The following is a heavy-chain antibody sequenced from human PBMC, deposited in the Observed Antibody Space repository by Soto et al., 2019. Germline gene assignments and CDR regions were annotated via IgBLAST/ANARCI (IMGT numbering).Heavy chain of an antibody. CDR1: GGSFSGYS. V-gene: IGHV4-34*02. CDR2: INHSGSA. Sequence: QVQLQQWGAGLLKPSETLSLTCAVYGGSFSGYSWTWIRQPPGKALEWIGQINHSGSANYNPSLKSRVTISVVTPKNQFSLELASVTAADTAVYYCARGLFSEDSYSGGWYFFDYWGQGTLVTVSS. J-gene: IGHJ4*02. CDR3: ARGLFSEDSYSGGWYFFDY. D-gene: IGHD3-10*01.